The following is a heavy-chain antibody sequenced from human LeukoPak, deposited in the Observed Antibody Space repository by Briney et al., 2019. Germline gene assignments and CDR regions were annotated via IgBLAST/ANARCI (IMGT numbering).Heavy chain of an antibody. Sequence: PGGSLRLSCAASGFTFSDYYMSWIRQPPGKGLEWIGYIYYSGSTNYNPSLKSRVTISVDTAKNQFSLKLSSVTAADTAVYYCARDSYDSSPRDWGQGTLVTVSS. J-gene: IGHJ4*02. CDR3: ARDSYDSSPRD. CDR2: IYYSGST. V-gene: IGHV4-59*01. D-gene: IGHD3-22*01. CDR1: GFTFSDYY.